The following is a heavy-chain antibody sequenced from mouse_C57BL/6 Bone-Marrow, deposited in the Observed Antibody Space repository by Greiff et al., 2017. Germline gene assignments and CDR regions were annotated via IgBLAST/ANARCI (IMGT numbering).Heavy chain of an antibody. CDR2: IHPNSGST. D-gene: IGHD2-14*01. CDR3: ARWVPAGFAY. CDR1: GYTFTSYL. Sequence: QVQLQQPGAELVKPGASVKLSCKASGYTFTSYLMHWVKQRPGQGLEWIGMIHPNSGSTNYNQKFKSKATLTVDKSSSTAYMQLSSLTSEDSAVYYCARWVPAGFAYWGQGTLVTVSA. V-gene: IGHV1-64*01. J-gene: IGHJ3*01.